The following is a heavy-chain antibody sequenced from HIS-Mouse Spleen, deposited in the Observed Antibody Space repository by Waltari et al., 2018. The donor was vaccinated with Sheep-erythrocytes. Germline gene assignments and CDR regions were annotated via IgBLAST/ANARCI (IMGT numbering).Heavy chain of an antibody. J-gene: IGHJ4*02. Sequence: QLQLQESGPGLVKPSETLSLTCTVSGGSISSSSSYWGGIGQPPGKGLEWIGSIYYSGSTYYNPSLKSRVTISVDTSKNQFSLKLSSVTAADTAVYYCARHDDRTIDYWGQGTLVTVSS. CDR3: ARHDDRTIDY. V-gene: IGHV4-39*01. CDR2: IYYSGST. D-gene: IGHD1-1*01. CDR1: GGSISSSSSY.